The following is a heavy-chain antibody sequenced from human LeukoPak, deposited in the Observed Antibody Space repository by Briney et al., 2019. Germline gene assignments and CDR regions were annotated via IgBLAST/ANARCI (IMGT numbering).Heavy chain of an antibody. CDR3: ARDFGVIRRS. J-gene: IGHJ5*02. Sequence: GGSLRLSCAASGFTFSIYSMNWVRQAPGKGLQWVSSIGSSSSYINYADSMKGRFTISRDDSKNTLFLQMSSLRPEDTAVYYCARDFGVIRRSWGQGTLVSVSS. CDR2: IGSSSSYI. D-gene: IGHD3-3*01. V-gene: IGHV3-21*01. CDR1: GFTFSIYS.